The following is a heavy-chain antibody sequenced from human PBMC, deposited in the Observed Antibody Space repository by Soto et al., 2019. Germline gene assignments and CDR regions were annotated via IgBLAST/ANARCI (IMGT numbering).Heavy chain of an antibody. D-gene: IGHD2-15*01. CDR3: AGSGATPYFAY. Sequence: PSETLSLTCTVSGGSISSYYWSWIRQPPGKGLEWIGYIYYSGSTNYNPSLKSRVTISVDTSKDQFSLKLSSVTAADTAVYYCAGSGATPYFAYWGQGTLVTVSS. J-gene: IGHJ4*02. CDR2: IYYSGST. CDR1: GGSISSYY. V-gene: IGHV4-59*01.